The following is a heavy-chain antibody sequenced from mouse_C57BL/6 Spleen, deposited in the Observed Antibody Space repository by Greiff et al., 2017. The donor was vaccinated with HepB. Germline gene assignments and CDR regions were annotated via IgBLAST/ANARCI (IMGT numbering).Heavy chain of an antibody. V-gene: IGHV2-2*01. J-gene: IGHJ3*01. CDR1: GFSLTSYG. D-gene: IGHD3-2*02. CDR3: ARTDSSGYDWFAY. CDR2: IWSGGST. Sequence: QVQLQQSGPGLVQPSQSLSITCTVSGFSLTSYGVHWVRQSPGKGLEWLGVIWSGGSTDYNAAFISRLSISKDNSKSQVFFKMKSLQADDTAIYYCARTDSSGYDWFAYWGQGTLVTVSA.